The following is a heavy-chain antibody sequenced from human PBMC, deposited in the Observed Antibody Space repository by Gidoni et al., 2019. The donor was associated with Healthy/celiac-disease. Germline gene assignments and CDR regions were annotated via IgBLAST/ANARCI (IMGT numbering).Heavy chain of an antibody. D-gene: IGHD3-22*01. V-gene: IGHV2-5*02. CDR2: IYWDDDK. CDR1: GFSLSTSGLG. Sequence: QIPLKVSGPTLVTPTQTITLTCTFSGFSLSTSGLGVGWIRQPPGKALEWLALIYWDDDKRYSPSLKSRLTISKYTIKNQMVLTMTNMDPVDTATYYCAHSYYDSSGYYYGYDYWGQGTLVTVSS. CDR3: AHSYYDSSGYYYGYDY. J-gene: IGHJ4*02.